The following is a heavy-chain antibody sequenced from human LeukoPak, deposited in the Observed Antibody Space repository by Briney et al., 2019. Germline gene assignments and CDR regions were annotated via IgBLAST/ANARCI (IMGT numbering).Heavy chain of an antibody. V-gene: IGHV3-30*18. CDR1: GIAVSRNY. D-gene: IGHD6-19*01. CDR2: IAHDGSMK. CDR3: AKEPLEYTSGWYFYD. J-gene: IGHJ4*02. Sequence: PGGSLRLSCAASGIAVSRNYMSWVRQAPGKGLEWLGVIAHDGSMKYYADSVKGRLTLSRDNPKNTLYLQINSLRDDDTAVYYCAKEPLEYTSGWYFYDWGQGTLVTVSS.